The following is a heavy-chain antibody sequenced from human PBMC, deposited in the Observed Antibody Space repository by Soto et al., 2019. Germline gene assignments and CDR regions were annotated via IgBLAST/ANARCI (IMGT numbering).Heavy chain of an antibody. CDR2: TIPLFSTS. Sequence: QEQLVQSGPEVKKPGSSVTVSCKASAGTFHNYAICWVRQAPGQGLEWMGGTIPLFSTSRYAQKFQGRVTITADKSTSTVYMEMRNIKSEYTALYDCARAGRRHYYYYGMDVWGKGTTVTVSA. V-gene: IGHV1-69*06. J-gene: IGHJ6*04. D-gene: IGHD7-27*01. CDR3: ARAGRRHYYYYGMDV. CDR1: AGTFHNYA.